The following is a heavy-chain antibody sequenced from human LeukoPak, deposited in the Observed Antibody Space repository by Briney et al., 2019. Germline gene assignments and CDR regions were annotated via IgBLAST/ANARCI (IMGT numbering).Heavy chain of an antibody. D-gene: IGHD3-16*02. CDR1: GGSISSSSYY. Sequence: SETLSLTCTVSGGSISSSSYYWGWIRQPPGKGLEWIGSIYYSGSTYYNPSLKSRVTISVDTSKNQFSLKLSSVTAADTAVYYCARHRDYVWGSYRPPEDAFDIWGQGTMVTVSS. V-gene: IGHV4-39*01. CDR2: IYYSGST. CDR3: ARHRDYVWGSYRPPEDAFDI. J-gene: IGHJ3*02.